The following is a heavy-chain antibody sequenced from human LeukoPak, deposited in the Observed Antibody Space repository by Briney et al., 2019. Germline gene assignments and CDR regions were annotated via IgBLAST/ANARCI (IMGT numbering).Heavy chain of an antibody. J-gene: IGHJ4*02. D-gene: IGHD5-12*01. CDR3: ARGKVATIEY. CDR1: GGSFSGYY. Sequence: SETLSLTCAVYGGSFSGYYWSWIRQPPGKGLEWVGEINHSGSTNYNPSLKSRVTISVDTSKNQFSLKLSSVTAADTAVYYCARGKVATIEYWGQGTLVTVSS. CDR2: INHSGST. V-gene: IGHV4-34*01.